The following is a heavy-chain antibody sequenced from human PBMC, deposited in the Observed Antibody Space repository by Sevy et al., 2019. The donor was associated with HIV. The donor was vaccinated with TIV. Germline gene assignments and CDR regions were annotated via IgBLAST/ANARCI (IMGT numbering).Heavy chain of an antibody. CDR3: ARDKPQGVVIIPGSMWGGVDY. J-gene: IGHJ4*02. CDR1: GYTFKTYG. D-gene: IGHD2-2*01. CDR2: ISAYSGDT. V-gene: IGHV1-18*01. Sequence: ASVKVSCKTFGYTFKTYGISWVRQAPGQGLEWMGWISAYSGDTNFPQKFQGRVTMTTDTSTSTAYMELSSLRSDDTAVYFCARDKPQGVVIIPGSMWGGVDYWGQGTVVTVSS.